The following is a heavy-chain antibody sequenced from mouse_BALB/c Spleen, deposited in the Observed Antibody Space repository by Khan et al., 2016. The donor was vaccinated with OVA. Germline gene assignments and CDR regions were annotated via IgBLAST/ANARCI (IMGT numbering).Heavy chain of an antibody. CDR1: GFSFSSYS. CDR3: TSHRGYYGSNPYFDY. D-gene: IGHD1-1*01. CDR2: ISSGGSYT. Sequence: EVELVESGGGLVRPGGSLKLSCAASGFSFSSYSMSWVRQTPEKRLEWVATISSGGSYTYYPDSVKGRFTISRDNAKNTLYLQMSSLKSEDTAMYSCTSHRGYYGSNPYFDYWGQGTTLTVSA. J-gene: IGHJ2*01. V-gene: IGHV5-6-4*01.